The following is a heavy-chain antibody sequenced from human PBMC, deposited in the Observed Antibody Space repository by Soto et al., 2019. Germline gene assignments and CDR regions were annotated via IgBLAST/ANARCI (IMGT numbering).Heavy chain of an antibody. J-gene: IGHJ5*02. V-gene: IGHV4-30-4*01. D-gene: IGHD1-1*01. CDR2: IYYSGDT. CDR1: GDSIISGDYY. Sequence: NPSETLSLTCTVSGDSIISGDYYWSWIRQTPGKGLEWIGYIYYSGDTNYNPSLKSRVTISVDRSKNQFSLKLSSVTAADTAVYYCARDWKGAEGFDPWGQGTLVTVS. CDR3: ARDWKGAEGFDP.